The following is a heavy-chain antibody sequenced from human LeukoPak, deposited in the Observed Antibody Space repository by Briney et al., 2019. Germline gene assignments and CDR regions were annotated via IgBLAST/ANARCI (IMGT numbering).Heavy chain of an antibody. J-gene: IGHJ3*02. CDR3: ASRTPYSSSWYGGSHAFDI. CDR1: GFTVSSNY. D-gene: IGHD6-13*01. Sequence: GGSLRLSCAASGFTVSSNYMSWVRQAPGKGLEWVSVIYSGGSTYYADSVKGRFTISRDNSKNSLYLQMNSLRAEDTAVYYCASRTPYSSSWYGGSHAFDIWGQGTMVTVSS. CDR2: IYSGGST. V-gene: IGHV3-53*01.